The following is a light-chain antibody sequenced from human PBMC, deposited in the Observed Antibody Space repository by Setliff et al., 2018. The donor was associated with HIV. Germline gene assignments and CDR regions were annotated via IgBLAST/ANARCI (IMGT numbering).Light chain of an antibody. CDR2: YDS. Sequence: SSELTQPPSVSVAPGKTARITCGGNNIGSKSVHWYQQKPGQAPVLVIYYDSDRTSGIPERFSGSNSGKTATLTISRVEAGDEADYYCQVWDSSSDHPWVFGGGTKVTV. CDR1: NIGSKS. J-gene: IGLJ3*02. CDR3: QVWDSSSDHPWV. V-gene: IGLV3-21*04.